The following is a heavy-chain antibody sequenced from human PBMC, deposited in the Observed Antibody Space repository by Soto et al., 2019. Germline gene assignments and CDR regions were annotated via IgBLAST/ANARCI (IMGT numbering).Heavy chain of an antibody. Sequence: QVQLQESGPGLVKPSQTLSLTYTVSGGSISSGDYYWSWIRQPPGKGLEWIGYIYYSGSTYYNPSLKSRVTISVDTSKNQFSLQLSSVTAADTAVYYCARELNHPYYYYYGMDVWGQGTTVTVSS. CDR1: GGSISSGDYY. J-gene: IGHJ6*02. D-gene: IGHD2-8*01. CDR3: ARELNHPYYYYYGMDV. CDR2: IYYSGST. V-gene: IGHV4-30-4*01.